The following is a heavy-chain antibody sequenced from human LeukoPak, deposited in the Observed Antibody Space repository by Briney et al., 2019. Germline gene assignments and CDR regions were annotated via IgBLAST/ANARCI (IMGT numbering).Heavy chain of an antibody. D-gene: IGHD3-22*01. CDR1: GFTFSSYS. Sequence: GGSLRLSCAASGFTFSSYSMNWVRQAPGKGLEWVSSISSSSSYIYYADSVKGRFTISGDNAKNSLYLQMNSLRAEDTAVYYCVAYYYDSSGYYRYYFDYWGQGTLVTVSS. V-gene: IGHV3-21*01. CDR3: VAYYYDSSGYYRYYFDY. J-gene: IGHJ4*02. CDR2: ISSSSSYI.